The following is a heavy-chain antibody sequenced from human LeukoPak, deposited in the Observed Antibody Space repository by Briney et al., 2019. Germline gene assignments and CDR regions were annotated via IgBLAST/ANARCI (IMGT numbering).Heavy chain of an antibody. CDR2: INLNSGGT. D-gene: IGHD3-22*01. CDR3: AREGTMIVVVITTSYYYGMDV. CDR1: GYTFTGYY. J-gene: IGHJ6*02. Sequence: ASVKVSCKASGYTFTGYYMHWVRQAPGQGLEWMGWINLNSGGTNYAQKFQGRVTMTRDTSISTAYMELSRLRSDDTAVYYCAREGTMIVVVITTSYYYGMDVWGQGTTVTVSS. V-gene: IGHV1-2*02.